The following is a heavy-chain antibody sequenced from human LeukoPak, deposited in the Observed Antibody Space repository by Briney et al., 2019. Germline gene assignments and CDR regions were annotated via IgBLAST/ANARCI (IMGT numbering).Heavy chain of an antibody. J-gene: IGHJ4*02. V-gene: IGHV3-30*02. D-gene: IGHD1-26*01. CDR1: GFTFSSYG. CDR3: ATYSGSYLRYFDY. Sequence: GGSLRLSCAASGFTFSSYGMHWVRQAPGKGLEWVAFIRYDGSNKYYADSVKGRFTISRDNAKNSLYLQMNSLRAEDTAVYYCATYSGSYLRYFDYWGQGTLVTVSS. CDR2: IRYDGSNK.